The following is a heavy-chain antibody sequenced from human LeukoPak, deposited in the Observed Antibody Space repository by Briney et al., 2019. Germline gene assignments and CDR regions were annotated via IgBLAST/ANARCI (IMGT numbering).Heavy chain of an antibody. D-gene: IGHD3-22*01. CDR3: AKNKYYYDSSGYYYVGAFDI. J-gene: IGHJ3*02. Sequence: TSETLSLTCTVSGGSISSSSYYWGWIRQPPGKGLEWIGSIYYSGSTYYNPSLKSRVTISVDTSKNQFSLKLTSVTAADTAVYFCAKNKYYYDSSGYYYVGAFDIWGQGTMVTVSS. CDR1: GGSISSSSYY. CDR2: IYYSGST. V-gene: IGHV4-39*07.